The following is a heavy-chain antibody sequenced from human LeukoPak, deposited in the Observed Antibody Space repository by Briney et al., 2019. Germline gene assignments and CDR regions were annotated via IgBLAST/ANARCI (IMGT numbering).Heavy chain of an antibody. V-gene: IGHV4-4*07. CDR2: IHTSGST. D-gene: IGHD3-16*01. CDR3: ARGGRYSYASFDY. J-gene: IGHJ4*02. Sequence: SETLSLTCTVSGGSISGYYWSWIRQPAGKGLEWIGRIHTSGSTNYNPSLKSRVTMSVDTSKNRFSLNLSSLTAADTAVYYCARGGRYSYASFDYWGQGTLVTVSS. CDR1: GGSISGYY.